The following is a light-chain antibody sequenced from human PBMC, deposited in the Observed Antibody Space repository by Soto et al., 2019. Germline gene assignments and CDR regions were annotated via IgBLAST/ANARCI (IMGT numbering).Light chain of an antibody. J-gene: IGLJ3*02. CDR1: SSDVGAYNY. Sequence: QSALTQPPSASGSPGQSVTISCTGTSSDVGAYNYVCWYQQHPGKAPKLMIDEVNKRPSGVPDRFSGSKSGNTASLTVSGLQAEDEADYYCSSFADNDNVVFGGGTKVTVL. V-gene: IGLV2-8*01. CDR3: SSFADNDNVV. CDR2: EVN.